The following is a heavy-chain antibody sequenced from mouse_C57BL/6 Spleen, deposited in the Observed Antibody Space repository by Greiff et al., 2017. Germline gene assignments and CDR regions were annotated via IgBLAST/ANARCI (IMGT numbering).Heavy chain of an antibody. CDR1: GYTFTDYE. D-gene: IGHD2-1*01. CDR3: TSNYGNYGRWFAY. Sequence: VQLQQSGAELVRPGASVTLSCKASGYTFTDYEMHWVKQTPVHGLEWIGAIDPETGGTAYNQKVKGKGILTADKSSSTAYMELRSLTYEDSAVYYCTSNYGNYGRWFAYWGQGTLVTVSA. CDR2: IDPETGGT. V-gene: IGHV1-15*01. J-gene: IGHJ3*01.